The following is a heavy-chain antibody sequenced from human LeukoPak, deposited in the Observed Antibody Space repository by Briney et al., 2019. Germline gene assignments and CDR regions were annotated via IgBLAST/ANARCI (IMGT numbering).Heavy chain of an antibody. V-gene: IGHV4-39*07. D-gene: IGHD5-18*01. Sequence: SETLSLTCTVSGGSISSSSYYWGWIRQPPGKGLEWIGSIYYSGSTYYNPSLKSRVTISVDTSKNQFSLKLSSVTAADTAVYYCARDRIDAADSYGYSVDYWGQGTLVTVSS. CDR1: GGSISSSSYY. J-gene: IGHJ4*02. CDR2: IYYSGST. CDR3: ARDRIDAADSYGYSVDY.